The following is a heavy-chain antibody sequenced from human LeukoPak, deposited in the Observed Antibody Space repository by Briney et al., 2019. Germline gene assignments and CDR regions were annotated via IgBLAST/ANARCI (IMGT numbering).Heavy chain of an antibody. V-gene: IGHV4-61*02. D-gene: IGHD3-3*01. Sequence: SQTLSLACTVSGGSISSDSYYWSWIRQPAGKGLEWIGRIYTSGSTNYNPSLKSRVTISVDTSKNQFSLKLSSVTAADTAVYYCARETYYDFWSGYYFDYWGQGTLVTVSS. CDR1: GGSISSDSYY. CDR3: ARETYYDFWSGYYFDY. CDR2: IYTSGST. J-gene: IGHJ4*02.